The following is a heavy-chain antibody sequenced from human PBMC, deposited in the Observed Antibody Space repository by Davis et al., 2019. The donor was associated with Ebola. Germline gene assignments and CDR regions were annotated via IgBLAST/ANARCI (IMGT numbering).Heavy chain of an antibody. CDR3: TRGWLRGWFDP. CDR2: TYYNSKWYS. Sequence: HSQTLSLTCAISGNNVSGSGTAWNWIRQSPSRGLEWLGRTYYNSKWYSDYATSVRGRITINADTSGNKFYLQLNSVTPDDTAVYYCTRGWLRGWFDPWGQGTQVIVSS. V-gene: IGHV6-1*01. D-gene: IGHD5-12*01. J-gene: IGHJ5*02. CDR1: GNNVSGSGTA.